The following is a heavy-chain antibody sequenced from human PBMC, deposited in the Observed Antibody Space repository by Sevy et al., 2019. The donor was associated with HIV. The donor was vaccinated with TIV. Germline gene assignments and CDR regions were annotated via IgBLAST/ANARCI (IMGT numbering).Heavy chain of an antibody. V-gene: IGHV3-7*03. CDR3: ARRRGVLVPAAMDWFDP. D-gene: IGHD2-2*01. Sequence: GGSLRLSCAASGFTLSSYWMSWVRQAPGKGLEWVANIKQDGSEKYYVNSVKGRFTISRDNAKNSLYLQMNSLRAEDTAVYYCARRRGVLVPAAMDWFDPWGQGTLVTVSS. J-gene: IGHJ5*02. CDR1: GFTLSSYW. CDR2: IKQDGSEK.